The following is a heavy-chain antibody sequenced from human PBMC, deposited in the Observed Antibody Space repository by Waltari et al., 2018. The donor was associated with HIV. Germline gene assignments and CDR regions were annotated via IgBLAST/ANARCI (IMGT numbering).Heavy chain of an antibody. J-gene: IGHJ2*01. Sequence: EVQLVESGGGLVQPGRSLRLSCGASGFTFHDYAMTWVRQAPGKGLEWVSGISLNSGTIGYADSVKGRFTISRDNAKNSLYLQMNSLRAEDTALYYCAKDKRSGYGGNSVWYFDLWGRGTLVTVSS. CDR2: ISLNSGTI. V-gene: IGHV3-9*01. D-gene: IGHD4-17*01. CDR1: GFTFHDYA. CDR3: AKDKRSGYGGNSVWYFDL.